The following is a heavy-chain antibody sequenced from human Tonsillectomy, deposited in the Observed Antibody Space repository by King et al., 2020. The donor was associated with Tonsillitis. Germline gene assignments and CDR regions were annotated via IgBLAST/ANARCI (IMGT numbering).Heavy chain of an antibody. D-gene: IGHD3-9*01. CDR2: ISAYNGNT. CDR1: GYTFTSYG. V-gene: IGHV1-18*01. J-gene: IGHJ4*02. CDR3: ARVSGDYAILTGFEY. Sequence: QLVQSGAEVKKPGASVKVSCKASGYTFTSYGISWVRQAPGQGLEWMGWISAYNGNTNYAQKIQGRVTMTTDTSTSTADMELRSLRSDDTAVYYCARVSGDYAILTGFEYWGQGTLVTVSS.